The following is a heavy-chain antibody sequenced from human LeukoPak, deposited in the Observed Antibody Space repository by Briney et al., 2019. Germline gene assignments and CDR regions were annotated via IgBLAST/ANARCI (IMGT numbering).Heavy chain of an antibody. CDR1: GFTFSSYG. Sequence: QSGGSLRLSCAASGFTFSSYGMHWVRQAPGKGLEWVAVIWYDGSNKYYADSVKGRFTISRDNSKNTLYLQMNSLRAEDTAVYYCAKAGGYYDSSGYLYYFDYWGQGTLVTVSS. V-gene: IGHV3-33*03. CDR3: AKAGGYYDSSGYLYYFDY. D-gene: IGHD3-22*01. J-gene: IGHJ4*02. CDR2: IWYDGSNK.